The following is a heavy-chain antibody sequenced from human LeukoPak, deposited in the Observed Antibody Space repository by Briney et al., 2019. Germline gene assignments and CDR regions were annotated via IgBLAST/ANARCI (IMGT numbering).Heavy chain of an antibody. V-gene: IGHV3-30*04. J-gene: IGHJ6*03. Sequence: GRSLRLSCVASGFTFNSYAMHWVRQAPGKGLEWVAVISFDGTKKYYSDSVKGRFTTSRDKSKNTVYLQMSSLRPQDTSTYYCARAAIYYYYNLDVWGKGTTVAVSS. CDR3: ARAAIYYYYNLDV. CDR1: GFTFNSYA. CDR2: ISFDGTKK.